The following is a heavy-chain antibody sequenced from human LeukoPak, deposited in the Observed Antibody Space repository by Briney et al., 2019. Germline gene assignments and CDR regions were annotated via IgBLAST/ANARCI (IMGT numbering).Heavy chain of an antibody. CDR2: ISYDGSNK. D-gene: IGHD2-2*01. V-gene: IGHV3-30*18. CDR1: GFTFSSYG. J-gene: IGHJ6*02. CDR3: AKDWGYCSSTSCYGLYYYYGMDV. Sequence: PGGSLRLACAASGFTFSSYGMHGVRQAPGKGLEWVAVISYDGSNKYYADSVKGRFTISRDNSKNTLYLQMNSLRAEDTAVYYCAKDWGYCSSTSCYGLYYYYGMDVWGQGTMVTVSS.